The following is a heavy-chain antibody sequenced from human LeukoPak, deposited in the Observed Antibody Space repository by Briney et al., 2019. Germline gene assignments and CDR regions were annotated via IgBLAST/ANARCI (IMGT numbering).Heavy chain of an antibody. CDR3: ARLGGGYSYGYYLDY. J-gene: IGHJ4*02. D-gene: IGHD5-18*01. Sequence: SETLSLTCTVSGASINNYYWSWIRQPPGKGLEYIGCIYYSGTTNYNPSLKSRVTISVDTSKNQFSLKLSSVTAADTAVYYCARLGGGYSYGYYLDYWGQGTVVTVSS. CDR2: IYYSGTT. V-gene: IGHV4-59*08. CDR1: GASINNYY.